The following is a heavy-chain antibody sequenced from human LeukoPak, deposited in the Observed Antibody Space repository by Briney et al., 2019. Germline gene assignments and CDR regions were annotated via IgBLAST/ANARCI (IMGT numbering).Heavy chain of an antibody. D-gene: IGHD6-19*01. CDR1: GFTFSKYA. V-gene: IGHV3-23*01. J-gene: IGHJ4*02. CDR2: IGASGGTT. Sequence: GGSLRLSCAVSGFTFSKYAMNWVRQGPGKGLEWVSGIGASGGTTYYAESVQGRFTISRDNSKNTLYLQLNRLRAEDTGVYFCAKDLEAVARTIVNDYWGQGTLVTVSS. CDR3: AKDLEAVARTIVNDY.